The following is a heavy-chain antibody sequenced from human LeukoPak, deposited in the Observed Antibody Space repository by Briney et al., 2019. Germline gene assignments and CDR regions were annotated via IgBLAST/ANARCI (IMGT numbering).Heavy chain of an antibody. CDR3: ARDLTMIVGKAHDY. J-gene: IGHJ4*02. CDR2: ISYDGSNK. CDR1: GFTFSSYA. V-gene: IGHV3-30-3*01. D-gene: IGHD3-22*01. Sequence: GGSLRLSCAASGFTFSSYAMHWVRQAPGKGLEWVAVISYDGSNKYYADSVKGRFTISRDNSKNTLYLQMNSLRAEDTAVYYCARDLTMIVGKAHDYWGQGTLVTVSS.